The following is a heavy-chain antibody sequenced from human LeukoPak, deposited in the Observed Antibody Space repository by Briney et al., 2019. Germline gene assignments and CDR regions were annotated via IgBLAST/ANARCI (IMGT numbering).Heavy chain of an antibody. CDR2: ISGYNGNT. CDR1: CYTFVSYG. D-gene: IGHD3-22*01. J-gene: IGHJ4*02. Sequence: ASVKVSCKAACYTFVSYGISWVRQAPGQGLEWMGWISGYNGNTNYAQKFQGRVTMTTETSTSTIYMELRRLRYDDTAVYYCARDRDPYYYDSSGYDDHWGQGTLVTVSS. CDR3: ARDRDPYYYDSSGYDDH. V-gene: IGHV1-18*01.